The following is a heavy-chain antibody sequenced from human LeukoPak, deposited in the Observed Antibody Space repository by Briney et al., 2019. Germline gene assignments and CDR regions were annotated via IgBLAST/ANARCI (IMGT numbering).Heavy chain of an antibody. CDR3: ARATYSSGWYFAY. Sequence: ASVKVSCKAPGYTFTSYYMHWVRQAPGQGLEWMGWINTNTGNPTYAQGFTGRFVFSLDTSVSTAYLQISSLKAEDTAVYYCARATYSSGWYFAYWGQGTLVTVSS. J-gene: IGHJ4*02. CDR1: GYTFTSYY. D-gene: IGHD6-19*01. V-gene: IGHV7-4-1*02. CDR2: INTNTGNP.